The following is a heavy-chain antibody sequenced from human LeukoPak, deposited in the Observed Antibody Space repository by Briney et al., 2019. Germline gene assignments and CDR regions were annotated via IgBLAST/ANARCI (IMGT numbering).Heavy chain of an antibody. CDR2: IYPGDSDT. V-gene: IGHV5-51*01. CDR3: ARTMVRGVIASGFDF. J-gene: IGHJ4*02. CDR1: GYSFTTYW. Sequence: GESLKISCKGSGYSFTTYWIGWVRQMPGKGLEWMGTIYPGDSDTRYSPSFQGQVTILVGKSISTAYLQWSTLKASDTAMYYCARTMVRGVIASGFDFWGQGTLVTVSS. D-gene: IGHD3-10*01.